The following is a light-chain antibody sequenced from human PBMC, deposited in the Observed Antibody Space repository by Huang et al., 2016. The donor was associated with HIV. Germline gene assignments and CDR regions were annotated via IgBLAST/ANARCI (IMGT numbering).Light chain of an antibody. CDR1: QSVSSD. CDR3: QQYNNWPPT. V-gene: IGKV3-15*01. CDR2: GAS. J-gene: IGKJ1*01. Sequence: EIVMTQSPATLSVSPGERATLSCRASQSVSSDLAWYQQKPGQPPRLLIFGASTRATGVPARFSGSGSGTEFTLTISSLQSEGFAVYYCQQYNNWPPTFGQGTKVENK.